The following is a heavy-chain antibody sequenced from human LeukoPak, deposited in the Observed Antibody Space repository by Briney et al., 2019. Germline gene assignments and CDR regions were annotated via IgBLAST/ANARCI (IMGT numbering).Heavy chain of an antibody. D-gene: IGHD2-2*01. CDR3: ARDPVVQAGYYYGMDV. Sequence: GASVKVSCKASGYTFTAYYMHWVRQAPGQGLEWKGWINPNSGATNYARNFQGRVTMTADTSISTAYLDLSRLRSDDSAVYYCARDPVVQAGYYYGMDVWGQGTTVTVSS. CDR2: INPNSGAT. CDR1: GYTFTAYY. J-gene: IGHJ6*02. V-gene: IGHV1-2*02.